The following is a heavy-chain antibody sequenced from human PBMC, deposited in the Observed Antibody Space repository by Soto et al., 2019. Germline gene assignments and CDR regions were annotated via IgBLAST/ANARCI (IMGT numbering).Heavy chain of an antibody. J-gene: IGHJ6*02. CDR1: GFTFSSYA. CDR2: ISYDGSNK. D-gene: IGHD6-6*01. CDR3: ARDQYSSSSSYYYGTDV. V-gene: IGHV3-30-3*01. Sequence: GGFLRLSCAASGFTFSSYAMRWVRQAPGKGLEWVAVISYDGSNKYYADSVKGRFTISRDNSKNTLYLQMNSLRAEDTAVYYCARDQYSSSSSYYYGTDVWGQGTTVTVSS.